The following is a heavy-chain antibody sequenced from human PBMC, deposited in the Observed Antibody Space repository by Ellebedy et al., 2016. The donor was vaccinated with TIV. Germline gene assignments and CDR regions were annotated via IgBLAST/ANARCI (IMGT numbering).Heavy chain of an antibody. CDR2: IYHSGSI. CDR3: VRGCSVSCYYYWALDV. Sequence: SETLSLTCTVSGDSISSGDYHWSWIRQSPGKGLEWIGYIYHSGSIDYNPSLKSRVTISADTSKNQFSLRLSSVTATDPGVYYCVRGCSVSCYYYWALDVWGQGTTVTVSS. CDR1: GDSISSGDYH. D-gene: IGHD2-15*01. J-gene: IGHJ6*02. V-gene: IGHV4-30-4*01.